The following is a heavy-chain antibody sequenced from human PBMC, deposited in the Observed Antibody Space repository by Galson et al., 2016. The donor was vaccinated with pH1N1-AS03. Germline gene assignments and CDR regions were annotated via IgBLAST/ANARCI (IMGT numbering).Heavy chain of an antibody. V-gene: IGHV3-23*01. J-gene: IGHJ4*02. Sequence: SLRLSCAVSQSIFSKYQMSWVRQAPGKGLEWVPTFAGSAEKTYYADSVKGRFTISKDNSKNTLYLQMNTLRAEDTALYYCTTVAGTYYNGAYWGQGTLVTVSS. CDR3: TTVAGTYYNGAY. CDR1: QSIFSKYQ. D-gene: IGHD3-10*01. CDR2: FAGSAEKT.